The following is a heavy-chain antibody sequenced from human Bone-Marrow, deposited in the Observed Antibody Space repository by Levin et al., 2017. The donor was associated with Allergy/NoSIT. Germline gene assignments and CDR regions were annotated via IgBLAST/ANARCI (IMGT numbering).Heavy chain of an antibody. Sequence: GGSLRLSCEVSGFTFSYYSMNWVRQAPGKGLEWVSYISSSGDTIYYADSVRGRFTLSRDNAKNSLYLQMNSLRAEDTAVYYCARPPQWLGYMDVWGKGTTVTVSS. CDR2: ISSSGDTI. CDR3: ARPPQWLGYMDV. D-gene: IGHD6-19*01. V-gene: IGHV3-48*01. CDR1: GFTFSYYS. J-gene: IGHJ6*03.